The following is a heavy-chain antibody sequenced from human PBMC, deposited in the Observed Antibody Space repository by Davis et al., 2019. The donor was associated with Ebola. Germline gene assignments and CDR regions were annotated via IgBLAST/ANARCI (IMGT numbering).Heavy chain of an antibody. V-gene: IGHV1-69*13. J-gene: IGHJ5*02. CDR1: GGTFSSYA. CDR2: IIPIFGTA. D-gene: IGHD3-3*01. CDR3: ARGRLRFLEWLRNWFDP. Sequence: AASVKVSCKASGGTFSSYAISWVRQAPGQGLEWMGGIIPIFGTANYAQKFQGRVTITADESTSTAYMELSSLRSVDTAVYYCARGRLRFLEWLRNWFDPWGQGTLVTVSS.